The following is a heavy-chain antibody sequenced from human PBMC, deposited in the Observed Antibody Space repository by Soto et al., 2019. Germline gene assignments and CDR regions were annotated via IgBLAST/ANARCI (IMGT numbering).Heavy chain of an antibody. V-gene: IGHV1-2*04. CDR2: VNPNSGGT. D-gene: IGHD3-9*01. J-gene: IGHJ4*02. CDR1: GYTFTGYY. Sequence: ASVKVSCKASGYTFTGYYMHWVRQAPGQGLEWMGWVNPNSGGTNHAQKFQGWVTMTRDTSISTAYMELSRLRSDDTAVYYCARASSYDILTGYSYYFDYWGQGTLVTVSS. CDR3: ARASSYDILTGYSYYFDY.